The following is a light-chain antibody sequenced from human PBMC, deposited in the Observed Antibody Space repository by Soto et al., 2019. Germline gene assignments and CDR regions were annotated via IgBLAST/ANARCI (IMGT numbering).Light chain of an antibody. CDR3: LLDFGYFWA. Sequence: AIQLTQSPSSLSASVGDRVTITCRASQAIRSALGWYQQKPGKVPKLLIYAASTLQSGVPSRFSGSGFGTDFTLTISRLQPEDFATYYCLLDFGYFWAFGQGTKV. V-gene: IGKV1-6*01. J-gene: IGKJ1*01. CDR1: QAIRSA. CDR2: AAS.